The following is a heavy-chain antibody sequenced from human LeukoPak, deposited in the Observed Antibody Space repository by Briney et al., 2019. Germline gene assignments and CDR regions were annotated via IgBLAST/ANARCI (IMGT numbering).Heavy chain of an antibody. J-gene: IGHJ4*02. V-gene: IGHV4-59*01. CDR3: ARETYSSGTFDY. D-gene: IGHD3-22*01. CDR2: IYYSGST. CDR1: GGSISSYY. Sequence: SETLSLTCTVSGGSISSYYWSWIRQPPGKGLEWIGYIYYSGSTNYNPSLKSRVTISVDTSKNQFSLKLSSVTAADTAVYYCARETYSSGTFDYWGQGTPVTVSS.